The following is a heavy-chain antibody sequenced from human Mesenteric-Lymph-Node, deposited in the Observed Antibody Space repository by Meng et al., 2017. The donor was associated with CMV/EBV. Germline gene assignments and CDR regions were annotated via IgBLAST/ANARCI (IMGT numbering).Heavy chain of an antibody. V-gene: IGHV4-59*01. Sequence: SETLPLTCTVSGGSISSYYWSWIRQPPGKGLEWIGYIYYTGSTNYNPSLKSRVTMSVDTSKNQFSLKLTSVTAADTAVYYCSRPPTLWGQGTLVTVSS. CDR3: SRPPTL. CDR2: IYYTGST. CDR1: GGSISSYY. J-gene: IGHJ4*02.